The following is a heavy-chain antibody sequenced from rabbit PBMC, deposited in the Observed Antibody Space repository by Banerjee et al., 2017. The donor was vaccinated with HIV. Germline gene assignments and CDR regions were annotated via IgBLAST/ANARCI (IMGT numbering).Heavy chain of an antibody. J-gene: IGHJ4*01. Sequence: QSLEESGGDLVKPGASLTLTCTASGFSFSNSYYMCWVRQAPGKGLEWIACIGAGSNGYTYYASWAKGRFTISKTSSTTVTLQMTSLTAADTTTYFCARDLGGASDLWGPGTLVTVS. V-gene: IGHV1S40*01. CDR1: GFSFSNSYY. CDR3: ARDLGGASDL. D-gene: IGHD1-1*01. CDR2: IGAGSNGYT.